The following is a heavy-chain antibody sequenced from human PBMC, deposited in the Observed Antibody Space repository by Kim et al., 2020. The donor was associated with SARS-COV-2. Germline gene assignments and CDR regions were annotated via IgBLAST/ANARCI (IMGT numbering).Heavy chain of an antibody. V-gene: IGHV3-9*01. J-gene: IGHJ4*02. CDR3: AALYDYADY. D-gene: IGHD4-17*01. Sequence: GSIGDADAVKGRFTIYRDNAKNSLYLQMNSLRAEDTALYYCAALYDYADYWGQGTLVTVSS. CDR2: GSI.